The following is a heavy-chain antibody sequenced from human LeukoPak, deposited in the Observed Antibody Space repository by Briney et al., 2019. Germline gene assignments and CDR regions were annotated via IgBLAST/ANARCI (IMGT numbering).Heavy chain of an antibody. CDR3: ARGLGYSYGYE. Sequence: GGSLRLSCAASGFTFSSYSMNWVRQAPGKGLEWVSSISSSSSYIHYADSVKGRFTISRDNSKNTLYLQMNSLRAEDTAVYYCARGLGYSYGYEWGQGTLVTVSS. CDR2: ISSSSSYI. V-gene: IGHV3-21*04. J-gene: IGHJ4*02. CDR1: GFTFSSYS. D-gene: IGHD5-18*01.